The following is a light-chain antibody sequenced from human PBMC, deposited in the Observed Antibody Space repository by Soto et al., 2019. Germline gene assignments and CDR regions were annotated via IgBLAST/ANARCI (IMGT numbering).Light chain of an antibody. CDR3: QQYDSVPL. J-gene: IGKJ2*01. CDR1: QDSSNY. V-gene: IGKV1-33*01. Sequence: DIQMTQSPSSLSASTGDRVSITCQASQDSSNYLNWYQQKPGKAPKLLIYDASNLESGVPSRFSGSGSGTDFTFTISSLQPEDVGTYYCQQYDSVPLFGQGTRLEI. CDR2: DAS.